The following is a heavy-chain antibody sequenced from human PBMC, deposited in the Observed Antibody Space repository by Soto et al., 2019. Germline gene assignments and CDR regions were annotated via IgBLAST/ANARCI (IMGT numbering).Heavy chain of an antibody. CDR3: ARGTGEAKIRFEP. D-gene: IGHD5-12*01. Sequence: GGSLRLSCAASGFTVSSNYMTWVRPAPGKRLEWVSSIHPGGDTFYADSVKGRFSFSRDNSKNTVYLQMNSLRVADTAVYYCARGTGEAKIRFEPWGQGTLVADAS. CDR2: IHPGGDT. J-gene: IGHJ5*02. CDR1: GFTVSSNY. V-gene: IGHV3-53*01.